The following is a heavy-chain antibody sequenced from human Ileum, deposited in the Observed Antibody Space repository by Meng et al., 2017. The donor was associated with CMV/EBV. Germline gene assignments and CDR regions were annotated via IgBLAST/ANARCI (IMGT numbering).Heavy chain of an antibody. Sequence: SCAASGFTFSTYWMHWVRQIPEKGLAWVSRISGDGSSTNYADSVRGRFTISRGNNNNRVYLQMNSLRAEDAALYYCVTRHPRGGFFDDWGQGTLVTVSS. CDR2: ISGDGSST. CDR3: VTRHPRGGFFDD. J-gene: IGHJ4*02. V-gene: IGHV3-74*01. CDR1: GFTFSTYW. D-gene: IGHD3-16*01.